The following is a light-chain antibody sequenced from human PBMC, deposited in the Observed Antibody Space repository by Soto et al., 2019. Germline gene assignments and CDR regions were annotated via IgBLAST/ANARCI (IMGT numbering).Light chain of an antibody. J-gene: IGLJ3*02. CDR2: SNN. Sequence: QSVLTQPPSASGTPGQRVTISCSGSSSNIGSNTVNWYQQVPGTAPKLLVYSNNQRPSGVTDRFSGSKSGSSASLAISGLHAEDDADYYCAAWDDRQNGWVFGGGTKLTVL. CDR1: SSNIGSNT. V-gene: IGLV1-44*01. CDR3: AAWDDRQNGWV.